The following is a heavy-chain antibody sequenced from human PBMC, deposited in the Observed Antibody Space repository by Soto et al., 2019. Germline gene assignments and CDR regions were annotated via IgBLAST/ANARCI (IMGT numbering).Heavy chain of an antibody. Sequence: QAQLVQSGADMKTPGDSVKVSCKASGFTFTMYGFSWVRQAPGQGLEWMGWISAYRGNTNYAPKFQDRVTMTTDTATSTAYMELGSLRSDDTAVYYSARVVVAATHDAAHDSWCKGNLVIVSS. J-gene: IGHJ5*01. D-gene: IGHD2-15*01. CDR3: ARVVVAATHDAAHDS. V-gene: IGHV1-18*01. CDR2: ISAYRGNT. CDR1: GFTFTMYG.